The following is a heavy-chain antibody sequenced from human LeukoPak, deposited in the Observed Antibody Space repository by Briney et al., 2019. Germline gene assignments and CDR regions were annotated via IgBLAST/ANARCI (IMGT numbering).Heavy chain of an antibody. J-gene: IGHJ4*02. D-gene: IGHD3-10*01. V-gene: IGHV3-11*01. CDR3: ARGENGSFDH. CDR2: VSSTGGDK. Sequence: GGSLRLSCTGSGVTFEDYYLSWIRQAPGKGLEWISYVSSTGGDKFYADPVKGRFTISRDNARNSLYMEMNDLIAEDTAFYYCARGENGSFDHWGQGTLVTVS. CDR1: GVTFEDYY.